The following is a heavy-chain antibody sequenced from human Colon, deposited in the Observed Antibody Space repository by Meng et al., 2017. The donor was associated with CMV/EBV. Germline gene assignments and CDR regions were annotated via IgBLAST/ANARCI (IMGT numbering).Heavy chain of an antibody. CDR3: AHRPYGSGSYFFDY. D-gene: IGHD3-10*01. CDR1: GFSLSTIGMG. V-gene: IGHV2-5*02. Sequence: QITLKESGPTLVKPTQTLTLTFTFSGFSLSTIGMGVGWIRQPPGKALEWLGVIYWDDDKRYSPSLKSRLTITKDTSKNQVVLTMTNLDPLDTAAYYCAHRPYGSGSYFFDYWGQGTLVTVSS. J-gene: IGHJ4*02. CDR2: IYWDDDK.